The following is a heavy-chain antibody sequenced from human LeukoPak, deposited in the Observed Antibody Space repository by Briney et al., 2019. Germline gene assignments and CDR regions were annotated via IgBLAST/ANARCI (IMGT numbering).Heavy chain of an antibody. CDR1: GFTFSSYG. V-gene: IGHV3-30*02. J-gene: IGHJ4*02. D-gene: IGHD6-13*01. Sequence: PGGSLRLSCAASGFTFSSYGMHWVRQAPGKGLEWVAFIRYDGSNKYYADSVKGRFTISRDNAKNSLYLQMNSLRAEDTAVYYCARLIAAAGTDFDYWGQGTLVTVSS. CDR2: IRYDGSNK. CDR3: ARLIAAAGTDFDY.